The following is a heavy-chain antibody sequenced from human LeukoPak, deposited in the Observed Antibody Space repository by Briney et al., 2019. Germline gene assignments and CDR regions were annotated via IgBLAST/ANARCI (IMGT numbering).Heavy chain of an antibody. V-gene: IGHV4-61*02. CDR1: GGSISSGSYY. CDR3: ARDEDYGGNSNNAFDI. J-gene: IGHJ3*02. CDR2: IYTSGST. D-gene: IGHD4-23*01. Sequence: SETLSLTCTVSGGSISSGSYYWRWIRQPAGKGLEWIGRIYTSGSTNYNPSLKSRVTISVDTSKNQFSLKLSSVTAADTAVYYCARDEDYGGNSNNAFDIWGRGTMVTVSS.